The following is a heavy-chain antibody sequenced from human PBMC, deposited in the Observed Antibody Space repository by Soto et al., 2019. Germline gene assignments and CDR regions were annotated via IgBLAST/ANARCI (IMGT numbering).Heavy chain of an antibody. J-gene: IGHJ5*01. CDR2: INTSGGRT. D-gene: IGHD2-21*01. Sequence: QLVQAGDQVKNPVASVRLSCNASGYIFPSFHMHCVRQAPGQGVWCMGMINTSGGRTDYAENFKGRVIMTSDTFTDTVDLELTTLRSEETAVYYFARAGIIWLDPMRQATLVIVAS. CDR3: ARAGIIWLDP. CDR1: GYIFPSFH. V-gene: IGHV1-46*01.